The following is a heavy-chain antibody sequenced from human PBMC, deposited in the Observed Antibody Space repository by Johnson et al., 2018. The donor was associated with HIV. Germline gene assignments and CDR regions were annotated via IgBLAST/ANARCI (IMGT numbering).Heavy chain of an antibody. J-gene: IGHJ3*02. D-gene: IGHD2-2*01. CDR3: ARNGLIPAAKGVAFDI. V-gene: IGHV3-11*04. Sequence: QVQLVESGGGVVQPVRSLRLSCAASGLTFSDYDMSWIRQAPGKGLEWVSYISSSGSTIYYADSVEGRFTISRDNAKNSLYLQMNSLRAEDTAVYYCARNGLIPAAKGVAFDIWGQGTTVTVSS. CDR2: ISSSGSTI. CDR1: GLTFSDYD.